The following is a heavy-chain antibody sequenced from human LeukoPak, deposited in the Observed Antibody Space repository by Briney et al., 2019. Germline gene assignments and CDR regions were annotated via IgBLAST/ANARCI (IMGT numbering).Heavy chain of an antibody. D-gene: IGHD1-26*01. CDR2: INPSGGST. Sequence: ASVKVSCKASGYTFTSYYMHWVRQAPGQGLEWMGIINPSGGSTSYAQKFQGRVTMTRNTSISTAYMELSSLRSEDTAVYYCARRLYSGSYYWGQGTLVTVSS. J-gene: IGHJ4*02. V-gene: IGHV1-46*01. CDR3: ARRLYSGSYY. CDR1: GYTFTSYY.